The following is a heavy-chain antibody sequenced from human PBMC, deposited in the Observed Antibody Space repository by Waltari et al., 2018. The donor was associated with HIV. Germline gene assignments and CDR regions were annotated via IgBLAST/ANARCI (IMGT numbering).Heavy chain of an antibody. J-gene: IGHJ4*02. CDR2: ISSGSSFI. D-gene: IGHD4-17*01. CDR3: ARALTNFGGF. Sequence: EVQLVESGGGLVKPGGSLRLSRAGSGFTFSSFSMNWVRQAPGKGLEWVASISSGSSFIDYADSVKGRFTISRDNAKNSLYLQMKSLRVEDTALYYCARALTNFGGFWGQGTLVTVSS. CDR1: GFTFSSFS. V-gene: IGHV3-21*01.